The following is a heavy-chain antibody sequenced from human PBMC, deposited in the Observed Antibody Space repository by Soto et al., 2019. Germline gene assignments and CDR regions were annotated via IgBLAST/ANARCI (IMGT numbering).Heavy chain of an antibody. CDR3: ARDQGTYSSSWYIPFDY. V-gene: IGHV1-69*13. J-gene: IGHJ4*02. D-gene: IGHD6-13*01. CDR1: GGTFSIYA. Sequence: ASVKVSCKASGGTFSIYAISWVRQAPGQGLEWMGGIIPIFATANYAQKFQGRVTITADESTSTAYMELSSLRSEDTAVSYCARDQGTYSSSWYIPFDYWGQGTLVTVSS. CDR2: IIPIFATA.